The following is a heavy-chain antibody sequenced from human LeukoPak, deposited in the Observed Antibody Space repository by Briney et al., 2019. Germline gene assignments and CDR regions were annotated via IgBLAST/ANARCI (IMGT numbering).Heavy chain of an antibody. Sequence: SVKVSCKASGGTFSSYAISWVRQAPGQGLEWMGGIIAIFGTANYAQKFQGRVTITTDESTGTAYMELSSLRSEDTAVYYCLKGHLRGDYDYDACEMWGGGTMVSVSS. CDR3: LKGHLRGDYDYDACEM. CDR1: GGTFSSYA. CDR2: IIAIFGTA. V-gene: IGHV1-69*05. D-gene: IGHD5-12*01. J-gene: IGHJ3*02.